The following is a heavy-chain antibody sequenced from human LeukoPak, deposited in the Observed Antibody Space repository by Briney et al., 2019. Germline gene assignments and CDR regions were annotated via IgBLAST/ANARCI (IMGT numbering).Heavy chain of an antibody. D-gene: IGHD5-12*01. CDR2: VYSSGST. V-gene: IGHV4-59*01. J-gene: IGHJ4*02. Sequence: PSETLSLTCTVSSVSISSYYWSWLRQPPGKGLEWIGYVYSSGSTNYNPSLKSRVTISIDTSKNHFSLNLTSLTAADTAVYYCARGGYSGYEFDYWGQGTLVTVSS. CDR3: ARGGYSGYEFDY. CDR1: SVSISSYY.